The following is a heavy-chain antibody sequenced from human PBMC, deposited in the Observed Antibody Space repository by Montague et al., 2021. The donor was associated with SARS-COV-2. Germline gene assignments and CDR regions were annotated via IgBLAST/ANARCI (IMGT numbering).Heavy chain of an antibody. J-gene: IGHJ4*02. D-gene: IGHD3-22*01. CDR1: GYSFTSYW. CDR3: ARHLIDDSSGYYYGDY. V-gene: IGHV5-51*01. Sequence: QSGAEVKKPGESLKISCKGSGYSFTSYWIGWVRQMPGKGLEWMGVIYPGDSDTRYSPSFQGQVTISADKSISTAYLQWSSLKASDTAMYYCARHLIDDSSGYYYGDYWGRGTLVTVSS. CDR2: IYPGDSDT.